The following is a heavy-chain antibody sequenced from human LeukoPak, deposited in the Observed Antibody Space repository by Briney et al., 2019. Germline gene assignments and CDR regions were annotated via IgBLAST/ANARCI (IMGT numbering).Heavy chain of an antibody. J-gene: IGHJ6*02. V-gene: IGHV3-7*01. CDR2: IKQDGREK. CDR1: GFTFSSYW. Sequence: GGSLRLSCAASGFTFSSYWMSWVREAPGKGLEWVANIKQDGREKYYVDSVKGRFTISRDNAKNSLYLQMNSLRAEDTAVYYCARDTAAAGTWNRYYYYGMDVWGQGTTVTVSS. CDR3: ARDTAAAGTWNRYYYYGMDV. D-gene: IGHD6-13*01.